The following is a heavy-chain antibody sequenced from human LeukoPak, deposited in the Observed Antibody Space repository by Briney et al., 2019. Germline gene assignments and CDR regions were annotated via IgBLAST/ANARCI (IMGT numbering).Heavy chain of an antibody. J-gene: IGHJ6*02. CDR1: GFTFTNFP. CDR2: ISSNGADT. D-gene: IGHD2-2*01. CDR3: ARGDCSSSSCSGFYGMDV. Sequence: TGGSLRLSCAASGFTFTNFPMHWLRQAPGKGLEFVSAISSNGADTYYADSVRGRFTVSRDNSKNTLYMELNSLRVEDTAVYYCARGDCSSSSCSGFYGMDVWGQGTTVTVSS. V-gene: IGHV3-64*04.